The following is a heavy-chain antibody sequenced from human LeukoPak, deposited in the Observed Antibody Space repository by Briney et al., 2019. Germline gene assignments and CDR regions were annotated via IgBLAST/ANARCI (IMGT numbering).Heavy chain of an antibody. V-gene: IGHV3-23*01. CDR2: ISGSGGST. CDR1: GFTFSNYA. Sequence: GGSLRLTCAASGFTFSNYAMSWARQAPGKGLEWVSAISGSGGSTYYADSVKGRFTISRDNSKNTLYLQMNSLRAEDTAVYYCTKGTIWLPFDYWGQGTLVTVSS. D-gene: IGHD5-18*01. CDR3: TKGTIWLPFDY. J-gene: IGHJ4*02.